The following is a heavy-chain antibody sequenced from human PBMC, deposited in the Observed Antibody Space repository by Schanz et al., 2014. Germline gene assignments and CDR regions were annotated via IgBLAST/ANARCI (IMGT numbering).Heavy chain of an antibody. Sequence: QVQLVESGGGLVKPGGSLRLSCAASGFTFSIYGMHWVRQAPGKGLEWVALISYDGSSKNHADSVQGRFTISRDNSKNALYLQMDSLRAEDTAVYYCARGIITMVRGGDVGAFDIWGQGTMVTVSS. CDR2: ISYDGSSK. D-gene: IGHD3-10*01. CDR3: ARGIITMVRGGDVGAFDI. CDR1: GFTFSIYG. V-gene: IGHV3-33*08. J-gene: IGHJ3*02.